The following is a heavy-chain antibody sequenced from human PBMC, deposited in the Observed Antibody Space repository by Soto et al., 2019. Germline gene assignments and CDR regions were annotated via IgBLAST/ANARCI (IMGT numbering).Heavy chain of an antibody. CDR3: AKNPSLIVVEWFDP. CDR2: ISGSGGGI. CDR1: GFTFSNYG. D-gene: IGHD2-15*01. Sequence: EVQLLESGGGLVQPGGSLRVSCTASGFTFSNYGMSWVRQAPGKGLEWVSSISGSGGGIYYADSVRGRFTISRDNSKNTLYLRMNDLRVEDTAVYYCAKNPSLIVVEWFDPWGQGTLVTVSS. J-gene: IGHJ5*02. V-gene: IGHV3-23*01.